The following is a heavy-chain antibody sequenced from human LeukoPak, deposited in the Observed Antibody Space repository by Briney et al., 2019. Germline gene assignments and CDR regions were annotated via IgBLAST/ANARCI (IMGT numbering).Heavy chain of an antibody. CDR1: GGSISSYY. V-gene: IGHV4-59*01. D-gene: IGHD3-9*01. J-gene: IGHJ4*02. CDR3: ARSYYDILTGYYTNFDY. Sequence: SETLSLTCTVSGGSISSYYWSWLRQPPGKGLEWIGYIYYSWSTNYNPSLKSRVTISVDTPKNQFSLKLSSVTAADTAVYYCARSYYDILTGYYTNFDYWGQGTLVTVSS. CDR2: IYYSWST.